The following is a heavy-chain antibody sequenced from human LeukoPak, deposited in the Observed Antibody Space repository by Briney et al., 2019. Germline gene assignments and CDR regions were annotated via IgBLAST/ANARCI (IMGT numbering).Heavy chain of an antibody. D-gene: IGHD4-17*01. CDR1: GYTFTRYG. Sequence: GASVKVSCKASGYTFTRYGISWVRQAPGQGLEWMGWISAYNGNTNYAQKLQGRVTMTTDTSTSTAYMELRSLRSDDTAVYYCARGQDYGDYDNAFDIWGQGTMVTVSS. V-gene: IGHV1-18*01. CDR2: ISAYNGNT. CDR3: ARGQDYGDYDNAFDI. J-gene: IGHJ3*02.